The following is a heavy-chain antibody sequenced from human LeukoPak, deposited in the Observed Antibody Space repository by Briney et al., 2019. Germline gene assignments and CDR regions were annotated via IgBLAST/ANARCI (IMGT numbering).Heavy chain of an antibody. CDR1: GGSFSGYY. V-gene: IGHV4-34*01. J-gene: IGHJ4*02. CDR3: ARGRYSYGFS. D-gene: IGHD5-18*01. Sequence: SETLSLTCAVYGGSFSGYYWSWIRQPPGKGLEWIGEINHSGSTNYNPSLKSRVTISVDTSKNQFSLKLSSVTAADTAVYYCARGRYSYGFSWGQGALVTVSS. CDR2: INHSGST.